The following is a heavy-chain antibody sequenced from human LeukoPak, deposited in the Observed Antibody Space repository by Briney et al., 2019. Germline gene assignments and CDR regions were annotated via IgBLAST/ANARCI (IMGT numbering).Heavy chain of an antibody. J-gene: IGHJ4*02. Sequence: GASVKVSCKASGYTFTSYAMNWVRQAPGQGLEWMGWISAYNGNTNYAQKLQGRVTMTTDTSTSTAYMELRSLRSEDTAVYYCATDLLPSVARGTGTYWGQGTLVTVSS. CDR1: GYTFTSYA. D-gene: IGHD1-1*01. V-gene: IGHV1-18*01. CDR3: ATDLLPSVARGTGTY. CDR2: ISAYNGNT.